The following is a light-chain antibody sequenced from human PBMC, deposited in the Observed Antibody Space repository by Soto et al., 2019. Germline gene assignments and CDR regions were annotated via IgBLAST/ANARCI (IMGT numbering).Light chain of an antibody. CDR2: KAS. J-gene: IGKJ1*01. Sequence: DIQMTQSPSTLSGSVGDSVTITCRASQTISSWLAWYQQKPGKAPKLLIYKASTLKSGVPSRFSGSGSGTEFTLTISSLQPDDFATYYRQQYNSYSFDQGTKVDIK. V-gene: IGKV1-5*03. CDR1: QTISSW. CDR3: QQYNSYS.